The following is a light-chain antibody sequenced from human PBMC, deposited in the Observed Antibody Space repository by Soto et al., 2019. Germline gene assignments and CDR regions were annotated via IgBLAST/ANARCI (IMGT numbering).Light chain of an antibody. V-gene: IGKV1-39*01. CDR3: QQSYSTPSLT. Sequence: DIQMTQSPSSLSSSVGDTVTITCRASQSISSYLNWYQQKPGKAPKLLIYAASSLQSGVPSRFSGSGSGTDFTLTISSLQPEDFATYSCQQSYSTPSLTSGGGTMVDI. J-gene: IGKJ4*01. CDR1: QSISSY. CDR2: AAS.